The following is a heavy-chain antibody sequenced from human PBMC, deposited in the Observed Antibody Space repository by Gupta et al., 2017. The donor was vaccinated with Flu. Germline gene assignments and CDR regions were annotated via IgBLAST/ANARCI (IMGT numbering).Heavy chain of an antibody. CDR2: IYYSGST. D-gene: IGHD3-22*01. V-gene: IGHV4-31*03. Sequence: QVQLQESGPGLVKPSQTLSLTCTVSGGSISSGGYYWSWIRQHPGKGLEWIGYIYYSGSTYYNPSLKSRVTISVDTAKNQFSLKLSSVTAADTAVYYCARAPTYYYDSSGYYSRLESGNWFDPWGQGTLVTVSS. CDR3: ARAPTYYYDSSGYYSRLESGNWFDP. J-gene: IGHJ5*02. CDR1: GGSISSGGYY.